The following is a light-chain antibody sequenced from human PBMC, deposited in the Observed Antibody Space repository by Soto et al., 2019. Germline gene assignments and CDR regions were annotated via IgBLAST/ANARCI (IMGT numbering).Light chain of an antibody. CDR2: GAS. Sequence: EIVLTQSPGTLSLSPGERATLSCRASQSVSNYYLAWFQQKPGQAPRLLIYGASSRATGIPHRFSGSGSGTDFTLTISRLEPGDFAVYYCQQYGSSPFTFGPGTKVDIK. V-gene: IGKV3-20*01. J-gene: IGKJ3*01. CDR3: QQYGSSPFT. CDR1: QSVSNYY.